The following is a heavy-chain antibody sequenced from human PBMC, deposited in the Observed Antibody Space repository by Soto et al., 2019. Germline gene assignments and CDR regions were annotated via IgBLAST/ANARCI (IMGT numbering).Heavy chain of an antibody. D-gene: IGHD5-18*01. J-gene: IGHJ6*02. CDR2: INPNSGGT. V-gene: IGHV1-2*04. Sequence: ASVKVSCKASVYTFTGYYMHWVRQAPGQGLEWMGWINPNSGGTNYAQKFQGWVTMTRDTSISTAYMELSRLRSDDTAVYYCAREKGYSYAYYYYYGMDVWGQGTTVTVSS. CDR3: AREKGYSYAYYYYYGMDV. CDR1: VYTFTGYY.